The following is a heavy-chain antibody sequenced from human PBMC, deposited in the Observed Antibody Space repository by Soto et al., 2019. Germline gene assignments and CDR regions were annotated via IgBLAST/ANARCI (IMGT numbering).Heavy chain of an antibody. Sequence: QVQLQESGPGLVKPSQTLSLTCTVSGGSISSGGYYWSWIRQHPGKGLEWIGYIYYSGSTYFNPSLKTRVTITVDTSKNQFSLKLSSVTAADTAVYYCARVGGINWFDPWGQGTLVTVSS. CDR3: ARVGGINWFDP. CDR2: IYYSGST. V-gene: IGHV4-31*03. CDR1: GGSISSGGYY. J-gene: IGHJ5*02. D-gene: IGHD3-16*01.